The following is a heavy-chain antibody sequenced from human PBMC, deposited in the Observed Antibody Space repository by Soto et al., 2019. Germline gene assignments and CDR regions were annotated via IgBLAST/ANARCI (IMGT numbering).Heavy chain of an antibody. J-gene: IGHJ4*02. CDR1: GFTFSSYA. CDR3: AKDQLGIQLWLSQFDD. D-gene: IGHD5-18*01. V-gene: IGHV3-23*01. CDR2: ISGSGGST. Sequence: GGSLRLSCAASGFTFSSYAMSWVRQAPGKGLEWVSAISGSGGSTYYADSVKGRFTISRDNSKNTLYLQMNSLRAEDTAVYYCAKDQLGIQLWLSQFDDWGQGTLVTVSS.